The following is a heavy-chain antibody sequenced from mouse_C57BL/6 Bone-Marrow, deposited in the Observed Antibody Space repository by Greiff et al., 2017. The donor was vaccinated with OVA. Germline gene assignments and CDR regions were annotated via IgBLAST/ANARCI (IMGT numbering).Heavy chain of an antibody. CDR2: IYPGSGNT. CDR3: ARRIRDWYFDV. CDR1: GYTFTDYY. J-gene: IGHJ1*03. Sequence: VKLVESGAELVRPGASVKLSCKASGYTFTDYYINWVKQRPGQGLEWIARIYPGSGNTYYNEKFKGKATLTAEKSSSTAYMQLSSLTSEDSAVYFCARRIRDWYFDVWGTGTTVTVSS. V-gene: IGHV1-76*01.